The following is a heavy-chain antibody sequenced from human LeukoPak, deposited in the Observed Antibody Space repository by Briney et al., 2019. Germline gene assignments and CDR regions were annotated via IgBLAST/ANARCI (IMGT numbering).Heavy chain of an antibody. D-gene: IGHD6-13*01. V-gene: IGHV4-59*01. Sequence: SETLSLTCTVSGGSISSYYWNWIRQPPGKGLEWNGYIHYRGSTNYNPSLKSRVTTSVDTSKNQFSLKLSSVTAAATAVYYCARAASSSGYSSSWLYYFDYWGQGTLVTVSS. CDR3: ARAASSSGYSSSWLYYFDY. J-gene: IGHJ4*02. CDR1: GGSISSYY. CDR2: IHYRGST.